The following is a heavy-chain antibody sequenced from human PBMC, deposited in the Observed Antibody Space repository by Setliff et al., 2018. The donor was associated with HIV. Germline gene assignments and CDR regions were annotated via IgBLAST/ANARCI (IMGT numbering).Heavy chain of an antibody. V-gene: IGHV3-21*01. CDR2: ISSSYNSI. Sequence: PGGSLRLSCAISGFTFSSYTMHWVRQAPGKGLEWVSSISSSYNSIYYTDSVKGRFTISSDNAKNALYLQMNSLRLEDTAVYYCAKVRPRQLVSAKPPYFFDYWGQGTLVTVSS. D-gene: IGHD6-13*01. CDR3: AKVRPRQLVSAKPPYFFDY. CDR1: GFTFSSYT. J-gene: IGHJ4*02.